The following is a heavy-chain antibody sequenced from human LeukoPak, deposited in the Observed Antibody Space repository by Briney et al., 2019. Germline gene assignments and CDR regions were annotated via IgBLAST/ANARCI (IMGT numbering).Heavy chain of an antibody. Sequence: PSETLSLTCAVYGGSFSGYYWSWIRQPPGKGLEWIGEINHSGSTNYNPSPKSRVTISVDTSKNQFSLKLSSVTAADTAVYYCARGSQGYCSSTSCSFDYWGQGTLVTVSS. CDR3: ARGSQGYCSSTSCSFDY. J-gene: IGHJ4*02. D-gene: IGHD2-2*01. V-gene: IGHV4-34*01. CDR2: INHSGST. CDR1: GGSFSGYY.